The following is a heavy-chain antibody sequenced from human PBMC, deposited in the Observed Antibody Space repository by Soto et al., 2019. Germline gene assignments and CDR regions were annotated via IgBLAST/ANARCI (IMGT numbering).Heavy chain of an antibody. D-gene: IGHD2-2*03. CDR1: GFTFSSYA. CDR3: ARELDIDY. Sequence: PGGSLRLSCAASGFTFSSYAMHWVRQAPGKGLEWVAVISYDGSNKYYADSVKGRFTISRDNSKNTLYLQMNSLRAEDTAVYYCARELDIDYWGQGTLVTVSS. CDR2: ISYDGSNK. V-gene: IGHV3-30-3*01. J-gene: IGHJ4*02.